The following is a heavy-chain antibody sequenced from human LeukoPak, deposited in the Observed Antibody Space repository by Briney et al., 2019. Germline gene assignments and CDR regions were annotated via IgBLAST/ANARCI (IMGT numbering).Heavy chain of an antibody. Sequence: PGGSLRLSCAASGFTFDDYAMHWVRQAPGKGLEWVSGISWNSGSIGYADSVKGRFTISRDNAKNSLYLQMNSLRAEDRALYYCAKGGWGSAPLDYWGQGTLVTVSS. V-gene: IGHV3-9*01. CDR2: ISWNSGSI. CDR3: AKGGWGSAPLDY. J-gene: IGHJ4*02. CDR1: GFTFDDYA. D-gene: IGHD7-27*01.